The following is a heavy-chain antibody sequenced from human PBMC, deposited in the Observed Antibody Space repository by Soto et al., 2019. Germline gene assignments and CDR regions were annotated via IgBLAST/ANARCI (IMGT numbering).Heavy chain of an antibody. Sequence: GASVKVSCKASGGTFSSYAISWVRQAPGQGLEWMGGIIPIFGTANYAQKFQGRVTITADESTSTAYMELSSLRSEDTAVYYCARDGAMVRGDGGDYYYGMDVWGQGTTVTGLL. D-gene: IGHD3-10*01. V-gene: IGHV1-69*13. CDR2: IIPIFGTA. CDR1: GGTFSSYA. J-gene: IGHJ6*02. CDR3: ARDGAMVRGDGGDYYYGMDV.